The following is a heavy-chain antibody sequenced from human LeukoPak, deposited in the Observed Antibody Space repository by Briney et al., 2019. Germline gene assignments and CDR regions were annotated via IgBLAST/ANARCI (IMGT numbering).Heavy chain of an antibody. D-gene: IGHD2-15*01. Sequence: GGSLRLSCAASGFTFSSYEMNWVRQAPGQGLEWVSYISSSGSTIYYADSVKGRFTISRDNAKNSLYLQMNSLRAEDTAVYYCARTQASIGVVVAATIGWFDPWGQGTLVTVSS. CDR1: GFTFSSYE. CDR2: ISSSGSTI. V-gene: IGHV3-48*03. J-gene: IGHJ5*02. CDR3: ARTQASIGVVVAATIGWFDP.